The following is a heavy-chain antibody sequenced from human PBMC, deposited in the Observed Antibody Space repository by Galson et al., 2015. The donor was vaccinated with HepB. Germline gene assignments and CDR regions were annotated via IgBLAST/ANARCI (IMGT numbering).Heavy chain of an antibody. V-gene: IGHV3-11*01. D-gene: IGHD3-10*01. J-gene: IGHJ5*02. Sequence: SLRLSCAASGFTFSDSYMSWIRQAPGKGPEWISYISSDGVTKDFADSVKGRFTISRDNAKNPLYLQMNSLRVEDTAVYYCARSAGWIDPWGQGTLVTVSS. CDR1: GFTFSDSY. CDR3: ARSAGWIDP. CDR2: ISSDGVTK.